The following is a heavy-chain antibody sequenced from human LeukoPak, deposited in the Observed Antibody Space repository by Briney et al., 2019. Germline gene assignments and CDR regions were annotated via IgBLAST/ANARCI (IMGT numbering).Heavy chain of an antibody. D-gene: IGHD3/OR15-3a*01. CDR1: GFTVSSNY. V-gene: IGHV3-53*01. CDR2: IYSGGST. J-gene: IGHJ3*02. Sequence: GGSLRLSCAASGFTVSSNYMSWVRQAPGKGLEWVSVIYSGGSTYYADSVKGRFTISRDNSKNTLYLQMNSLRAEDTAVYCCATDLDHPHAFDIWGQGTMVTVSS. CDR3: ATDLDHPHAFDI.